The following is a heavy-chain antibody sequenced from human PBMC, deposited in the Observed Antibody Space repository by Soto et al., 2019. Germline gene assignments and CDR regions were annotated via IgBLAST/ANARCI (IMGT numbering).Heavy chain of an antibody. CDR2: IIPIFGTA. CDR3: ARASSPYYYYGMDV. CDR1: GGTFSSYA. J-gene: IGHJ6*02. Sequence: QVQLVQSGAEVKKPGSSVKVPCKASGGTFSSYAISWVRQAPGQGLEWMGGIIPIFGTANYAQKFQGRVTITADESTSTAYMELSSLRSEDTAVYYCARASSPYYYYGMDVWGQGTTVTVSS. V-gene: IGHV1-69*01.